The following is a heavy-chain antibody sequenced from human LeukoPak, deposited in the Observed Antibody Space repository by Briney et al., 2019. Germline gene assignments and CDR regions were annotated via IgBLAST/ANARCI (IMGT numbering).Heavy chain of an antibody. Sequence: ASVKVSCKASGYTFTGYYVHWVRQAHGQGLEWMGWINPNSGGTNSAQKFQGRVTMTRDTSTSTVYMELSSLRSEDTAVYYCARELAAAGTVYWGQGTLVTVSS. V-gene: IGHV1-2*02. D-gene: IGHD6-13*01. CDR3: ARELAAAGTVY. CDR2: INPNSGGT. J-gene: IGHJ4*02. CDR1: GYTFTGYY.